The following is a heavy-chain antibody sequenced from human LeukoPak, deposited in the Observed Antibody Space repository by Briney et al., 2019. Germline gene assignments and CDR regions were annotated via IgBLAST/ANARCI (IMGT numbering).Heavy chain of an antibody. CDR3: ARSPGGGFDI. Sequence: SETLSLTCTVSGGSIANFYGGWIRQSPGKGLELIGYIYYSGTTNYSPSLKSRVSISVDTSKKQFSLKLSSVTAADTAVYYCARSPGGGFDIWGQGTMVTVSS. J-gene: IGHJ3*02. CDR2: IYYSGTT. CDR1: GGSIANFY. D-gene: IGHD2-15*01. V-gene: IGHV4-59*01.